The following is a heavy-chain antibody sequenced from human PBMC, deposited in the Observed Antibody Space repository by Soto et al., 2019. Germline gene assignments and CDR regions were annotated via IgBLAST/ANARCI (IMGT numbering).Heavy chain of an antibody. Sequence: GGSLRLSCAASGFTFSSYAMHWVRQAPGKGLEWVAVISYDGSNKYYADSVKGRFTISRDNSKNTLYLQMNSLRAEDTAVYYCARDPGVADFWSGYYISPWVVYYYYYGMDVWGQGTTVTVSS. D-gene: IGHD3-3*01. V-gene: IGHV3-30-3*01. CDR3: ARDPGVADFWSGYYISPWVVYYYYYGMDV. CDR2: ISYDGSNK. J-gene: IGHJ6*02. CDR1: GFTFSSYA.